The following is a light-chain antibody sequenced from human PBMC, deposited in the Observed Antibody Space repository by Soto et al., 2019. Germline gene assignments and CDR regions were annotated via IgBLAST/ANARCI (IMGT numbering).Light chain of an antibody. CDR1: QSISSY. V-gene: IGKV1-39*01. J-gene: IGKJ2*01. CDR2: AAS. Sequence: DIQMTQSPSSLSASVGDRVTITCRASQSISSYLNWYQQKPGKAPKLLIYAASSLQSGVPSRFSGSGSGTDFTLTISSLPTEDFATYYCQPSYRTPPTFGQGAKLEIK. CDR3: QPSYRTPPT.